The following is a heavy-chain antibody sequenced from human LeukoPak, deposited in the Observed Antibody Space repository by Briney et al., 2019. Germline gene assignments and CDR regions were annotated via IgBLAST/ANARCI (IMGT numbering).Heavy chain of an antibody. V-gene: IGHV4-39*01. J-gene: IGHJ3*02. CDR2: INYSGST. D-gene: IGHD4-23*01. CDR1: GGSISSRSYY. Sequence: SETLSLTCIVSGGSISSRSYYWGWLRQPPGKGLEWIGSINYSGSTYYNPSLRSRVTISVDTSKNQFSLKLSSVTAADTAVYYCARADDYGGKTDAFDIWGQGTMVTVSS. CDR3: ARADDYGGKTDAFDI.